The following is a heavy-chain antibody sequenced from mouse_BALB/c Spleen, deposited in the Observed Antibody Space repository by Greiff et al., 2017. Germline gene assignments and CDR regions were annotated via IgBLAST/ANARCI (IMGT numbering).Heavy chain of an antibody. D-gene: IGHD2-10*02. CDR2: ISNKANGYTT. CDR1: GFTFTDYY. J-gene: IGHJ3*01. V-gene: IGHV7-3*02. Sequence: EVKLVESGGGLVQPGGSLRLSCATSGFTFTDYYMSWVRQPPGKALEWLGFISNKANGYTTEYSASVKGRFTISRDNSQSILYLQMNTLRAEDSATYYCARSSYGNYFADWGQGTLVTVSA. CDR3: ARSSYGNYFAD.